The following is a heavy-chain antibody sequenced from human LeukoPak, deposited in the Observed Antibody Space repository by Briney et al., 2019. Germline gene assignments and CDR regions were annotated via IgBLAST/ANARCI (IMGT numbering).Heavy chain of an antibody. Sequence: ASVKVSCKASGGTFSSYAISWVRQAPGQGLEWMGWISAYNGNTNYAQKLQGRVTMTTDTSTSTAYMELRSLRSDDTAVYYCARVLMVYAKWFDPWGQGTLVTVSS. CDR1: GGTFSSYA. J-gene: IGHJ5*02. D-gene: IGHD2-8*01. V-gene: IGHV1-18*01. CDR3: ARVLMVYAKWFDP. CDR2: ISAYNGNT.